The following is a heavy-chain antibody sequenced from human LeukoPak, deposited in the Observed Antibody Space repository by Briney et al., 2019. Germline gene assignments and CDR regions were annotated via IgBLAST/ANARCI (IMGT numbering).Heavy chain of an antibody. D-gene: IGHD4-23*01. V-gene: IGHV4-38-2*01. CDR3: ARVEGYGGHSRYYYYYMDV. CDR2: IYHSGST. Sequence: PSETLSLTCAVSGYSISSGYYWGWIRQPPGKGLEWIGSIYHSGSTYYNPSLKSRVTISVDTSKNQFSLKLSSVTAADTAVYYCARVEGYGGHSRYYYYYMDVWGKGTTVTVSS. CDR1: GYSISSGYY. J-gene: IGHJ6*03.